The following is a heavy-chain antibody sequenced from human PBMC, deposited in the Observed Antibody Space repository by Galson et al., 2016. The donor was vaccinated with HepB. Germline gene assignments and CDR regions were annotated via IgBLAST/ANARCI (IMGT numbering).Heavy chain of an antibody. CDR2: ISGSGGST. J-gene: IGHJ4*02. D-gene: IGHD2-15*01. Sequence: SLRLSCAASGFTFTYYAMSWVRQAPGKGLEWVSSISGSGGSTYYAGSVKGRFTISRDISQNTLYLQMNSLRAEDTAVDYCAKADIVVVLGTTSTFDSWGQGTLVTVSS. CDR1: GFTFTYYA. V-gene: IGHV3-23*01. CDR3: AKADIVVVLGTTSTFDS.